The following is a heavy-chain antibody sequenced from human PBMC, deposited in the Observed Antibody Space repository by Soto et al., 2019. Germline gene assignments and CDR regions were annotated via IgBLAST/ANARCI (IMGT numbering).Heavy chain of an antibody. D-gene: IGHD5-18*01. Sequence: QVQLVQSGAEVKKPGASGKVSCKASGYTFTSYYMHWVRQAPGQGLEWMGIINPSGGSTSYAQKFQGRVTMTRDTSTSTVYMELRSLRSEDTAVYFCARDRTQLWLRYWGQGTLVTVSS. J-gene: IGHJ4*02. CDR1: GYTFTSYY. CDR3: ARDRTQLWLRY. CDR2: INPSGGST. V-gene: IGHV1-46*01.